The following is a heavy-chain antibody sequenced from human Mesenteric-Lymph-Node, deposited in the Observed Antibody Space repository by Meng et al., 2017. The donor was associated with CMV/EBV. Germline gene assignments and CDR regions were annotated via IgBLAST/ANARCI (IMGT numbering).Heavy chain of an antibody. V-gene: IGHV1-69*04. CDR2: IIPVIGTG. CDR1: GGTFDSHA. CDR3: ARGRDSSGFHFDY. Sequence: ASGGTFDSHAIAWVRQGPRQGLEWMGRIIPVIGTGNYAQKFQGRVTITADKSTSTVYMELYSLTSEDTAVYYCARGRDSSGFHFDYWGQGTLVTVSS. J-gene: IGHJ4*02. D-gene: IGHD3-22*01.